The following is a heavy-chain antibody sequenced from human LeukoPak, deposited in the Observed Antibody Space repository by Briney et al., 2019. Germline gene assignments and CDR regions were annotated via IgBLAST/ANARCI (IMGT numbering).Heavy chain of an antibody. CDR3: ARDKSSSWGPYYYYMDV. D-gene: IGHD6-13*01. CDR2: IYYSGST. J-gene: IGHJ6*03. V-gene: IGHV4-59*01. CDR1: GGSFSGYY. Sequence: PSETLSLTCAVSGGSFSGYYWSWIRQPPGKGLEWIGYIYYSGSTNYNPSLKSRVTISVDTSKNQFSLKLSSVTAADTAVYYCARDKSSSWGPYYYYMDVWGKGTTVTVSS.